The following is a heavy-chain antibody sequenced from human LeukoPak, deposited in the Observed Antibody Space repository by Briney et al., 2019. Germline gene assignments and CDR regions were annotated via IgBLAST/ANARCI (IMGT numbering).Heavy chain of an antibody. D-gene: IGHD3-3*01. CDR1: GASISSGRFW. CDR2: VYNSGTT. J-gene: IGHJ2*01. Sequence: SETLSLTCTVSGASISSGRFWRSWIRQHPGTGLEWIGYVYNSGTTYYSPSLRSRLSMSVDTSKNQFSLNLRSVTAADTAVYYCARAILTASGSVWYFDLWGRGTLVTVSS. CDR3: ARAILTASGSVWYFDL. V-gene: IGHV4-31*03.